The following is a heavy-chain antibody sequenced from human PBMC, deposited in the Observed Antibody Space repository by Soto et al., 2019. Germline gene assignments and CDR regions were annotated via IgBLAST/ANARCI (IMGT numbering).Heavy chain of an antibody. D-gene: IGHD6-13*01. CDR1: GFSLSTSGVG. CDR2: IYWDDDK. CDR3: AHKGSPIAAAAYFDY. Sequence: QITLKESGPTLVKPTQTLTLTCTFSGFSLSTSGVGVGWIRQPPGKALEWLALIYWDDDKRYSPSLKSRLTITKDTSKNQVVLTMTNMDPVDTATYYCAHKGSPIAAAAYFDYWGQGTLVTVSS. V-gene: IGHV2-5*02. J-gene: IGHJ4*02.